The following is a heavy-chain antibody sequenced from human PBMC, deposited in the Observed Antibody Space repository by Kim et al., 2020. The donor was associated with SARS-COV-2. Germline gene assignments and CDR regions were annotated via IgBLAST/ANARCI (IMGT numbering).Heavy chain of an antibody. CDR2: MNPNSGNT. CDR3: ARAHPYTYYYYGMDV. D-gene: IGHD1-1*01. J-gene: IGHJ6*02. CDR1: GYTFTSYD. Sequence: ASVKVSCKASGYTFTSYDINWVRQATGQGLEWMGWMNPNSGNTGYAQKFQGRVTMTRNTSISTAYMELSSLRSEDTAVYYCARAHPYTYYYYGMDVWGQGTTVTVSS. V-gene: IGHV1-8*01.